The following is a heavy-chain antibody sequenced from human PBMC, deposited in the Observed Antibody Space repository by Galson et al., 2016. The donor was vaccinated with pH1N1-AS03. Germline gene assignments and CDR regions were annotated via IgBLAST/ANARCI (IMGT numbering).Heavy chain of an antibody. CDR1: GFIFTHYS. Sequence: SLRLSCAASGFIFTHYSMHWVRQAPGKGLEWVAVMSYEGTTTYYADSVKGRFTISRDNSKNTLDLQVNSLRAEDTAVYYCAREKINVRADYYGMDVWGQGTTVTVSS. V-gene: IGHV3-30-3*01. J-gene: IGHJ6*02. CDR3: AREKINVRADYYGMDV. CDR2: MSYEGTTT. D-gene: IGHD1-26*01.